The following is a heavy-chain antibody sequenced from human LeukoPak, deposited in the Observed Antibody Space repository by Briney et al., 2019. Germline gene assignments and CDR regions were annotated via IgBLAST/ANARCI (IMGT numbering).Heavy chain of an antibody. CDR2: IKQDGSKK. D-gene: IGHD5-24*01. Sequence: GGSLRLSCVASGFPFSSYWMTWVRQAPGKGLEWVANIKQDGSKKSYVDSVKGRFTISRDNAKSSLYLQMNSLRDEDTAIYYCTRVGYIDEGIDYWGQGTLVTVSS. CDR3: TRVGYIDEGIDY. V-gene: IGHV3-7*04. J-gene: IGHJ4*02. CDR1: GFPFSSYW.